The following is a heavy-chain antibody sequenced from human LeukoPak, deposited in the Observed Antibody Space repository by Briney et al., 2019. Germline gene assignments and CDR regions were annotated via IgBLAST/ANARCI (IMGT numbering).Heavy chain of an antibody. D-gene: IGHD3-9*01. CDR2: IYHTGST. CDR3: ARVHNDILTDDSLGDKFDY. V-gene: IGHV4-4*02. Sequence: SGTLSLTCAVSGASISISNWYSWVRPPPGKGLEWIGEIYHTGSTNYNPSLKSRVTISVDKSKNQVSLKLSFVTAADTAVYYCARVHNDILTDDSLGDKFDYWGQGTLVTVSS. J-gene: IGHJ4*02. CDR1: GASISISNW.